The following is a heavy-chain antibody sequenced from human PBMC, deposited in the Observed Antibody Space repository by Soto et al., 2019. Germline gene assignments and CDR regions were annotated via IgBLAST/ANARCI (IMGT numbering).Heavy chain of an antibody. D-gene: IGHD3-3*01. CDR1: GFTFNSYA. V-gene: IGHV3-23*01. J-gene: IGHJ4*02. CDR2: ISGNGGTT. Sequence: EVQLLESGGGWVQPGGSLSLSCAASGFTFNSYAMSWVRQAPGKGMEWVSLISGNGGTTNYADSVKGRFTISGDNSKKKGYMQMDSLRAADTAVYYCAKGKSHTLLRVDTLFDYWGQGTLVTVAS. CDR3: AKGKSHTLLRVDTLFDY.